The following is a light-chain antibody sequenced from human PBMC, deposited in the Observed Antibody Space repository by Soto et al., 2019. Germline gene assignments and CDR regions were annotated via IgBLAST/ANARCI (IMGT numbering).Light chain of an antibody. CDR3: QQYDSYTWT. J-gene: IGKJ1*01. CDR1: QNIRSF. CDR2: QAS. V-gene: IGKV1-5*03. Sequence: DIQMTQSPSTLSASVGDSFTITCRASQNIRSFLAWYQQKPGKAPKLLIYQASTLENGVPSRFSGSGSGTEFTLTIYSLQPDEFATYYCQQYDSYTWTFGQGTKVEIK.